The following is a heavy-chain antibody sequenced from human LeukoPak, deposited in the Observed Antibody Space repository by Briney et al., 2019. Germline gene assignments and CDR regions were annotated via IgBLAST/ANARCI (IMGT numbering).Heavy chain of an antibody. D-gene: IGHD2-15*01. V-gene: IGHV1-8*01. CDR3: AREGCSGGSYRYDP. CDR2: MNPNSGNT. J-gene: IGHJ5*02. Sequence: GSVKVSCKASGYTFTSYDINWVRQATGQGLEWMGWMNPNSGNTGYAQKFQGRVTMTRNTSISTAYMELSSLRSEDTAVYYCAREGCSGGSYRYDPWGQGTLVTVSS. CDR1: GYTFTSYD.